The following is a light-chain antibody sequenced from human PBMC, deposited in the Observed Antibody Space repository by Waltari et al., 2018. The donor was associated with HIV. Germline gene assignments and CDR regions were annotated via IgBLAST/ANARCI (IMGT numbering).Light chain of an antibody. CDR1: QRVGNN. CDR2: GAS. V-gene: IGKV3-15*01. CDR3: QQYENWPPLT. Sequence: IVMTQSPSTLSVSPGERATLSCRASQRVGNNLAWYQQKPGQAPRLLIYGASTRATGIPARFSGSGSETEFTLTISSLQSEDFAVYYCQQYENWPPLTFGGVTKVEI. J-gene: IGKJ4*01.